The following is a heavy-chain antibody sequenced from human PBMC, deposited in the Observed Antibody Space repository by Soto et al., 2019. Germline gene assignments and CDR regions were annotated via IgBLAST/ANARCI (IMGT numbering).Heavy chain of an antibody. D-gene: IGHD2-15*01. V-gene: IGHV3-30-3*01. J-gene: IGHJ4*02. CDR3: ARDIIKYDIVGRPNY. Sequence: QVQLVESGGGVVQPGRSLRLSCAASGFTFSSYAMHWVRQAPGKGLEWVAVISYDGSNKYYADSVKGRFTISRDNSKNTLYLQMNSLRAEDTAVYYYARDIIKYDIVGRPNYWGQGTLVTVSS. CDR1: GFTFSSYA. CDR2: ISYDGSNK.